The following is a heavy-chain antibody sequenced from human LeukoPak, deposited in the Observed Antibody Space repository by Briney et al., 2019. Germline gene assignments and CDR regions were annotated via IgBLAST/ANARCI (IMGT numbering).Heavy chain of an antibody. D-gene: IGHD6-19*01. J-gene: IGHJ4*02. Sequence: ASVTVSCKASGNTFTGYHIHWVRQAPGQGLEWMGWINPNSGGTNYAQKFQGRVTMTRDTSISTAYMELNSLKSDDTAVYYCALNLALALYFDYWGQGTLVTVSS. CDR1: GNTFTGYH. CDR2: INPNSGGT. V-gene: IGHV1-2*02. CDR3: ALNLALALYFDY.